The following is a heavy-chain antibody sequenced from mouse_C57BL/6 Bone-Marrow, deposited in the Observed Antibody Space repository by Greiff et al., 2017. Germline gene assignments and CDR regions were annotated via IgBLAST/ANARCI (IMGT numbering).Heavy chain of an antibody. Sequence: EVQLVESGGGLVKPGGSLKLSCAASGFTFSSYAMSWVRQTPEKWLEWVATISDGGSYTYYPDNVKGRFTISRDNAKNHLYLQMSHLKSEDTAMYYCARESGSYYYAMDYWGQGTSVTVSS. CDR1: GFTFSSYA. D-gene: IGHD3-1*01. V-gene: IGHV5-4*01. J-gene: IGHJ4*01. CDR3: ARESGSYYYAMDY. CDR2: ISDGGSYT.